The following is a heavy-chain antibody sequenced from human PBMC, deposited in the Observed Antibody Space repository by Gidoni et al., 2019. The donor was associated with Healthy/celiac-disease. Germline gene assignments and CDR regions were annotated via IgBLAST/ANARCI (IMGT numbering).Heavy chain of an antibody. CDR3: ARENTDYGDAFDI. D-gene: IGHD4-17*01. Sequence: EVQLVESGGGLVQPGGSLRLSCAASGCTFSSYAMSWVRQAPGKGLEWVSAISGSGGSTYYADSVKGLFTISRDNSKNTLYLQMNSLRAEDTAVYYCARENTDYGDAFDIWGQGTMVTVSS. CDR1: GCTFSSYA. J-gene: IGHJ3*02. V-gene: IGHV3-23*04. CDR2: ISGSGGST.